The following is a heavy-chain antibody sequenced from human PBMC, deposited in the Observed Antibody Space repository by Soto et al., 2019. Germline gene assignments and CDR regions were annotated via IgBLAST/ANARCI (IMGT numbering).Heavy chain of an antibody. J-gene: IGHJ5*02. Sequence: GGSLRICCEGCGFTFGDSYMSLIRQAPGKGLEWLSYISPGSRYPAYADSVKGRFTISSDNAKGSLYLQMMSLTAEDTAIYYCVKGGGGGLFDPWGQGTMVTVSS. CDR1: GFTFGDSY. CDR2: ISPGSRYP. CDR3: VKGGGGGLFDP. V-gene: IGHV3-11*06. D-gene: IGHD2-15*01.